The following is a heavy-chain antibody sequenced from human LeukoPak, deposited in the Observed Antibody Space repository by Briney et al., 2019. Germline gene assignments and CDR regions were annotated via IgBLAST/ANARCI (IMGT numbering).Heavy chain of an antibody. CDR3: ARDVEPTTVTATAVDY. CDR2: ISSGSTFL. Sequence: GGSLRLSCAASGFTFSSYGMSWVRQAPGQGLEWVSSISSGSTFLYYADSVKGRFTVSRDNARNSLYLQMNSLRAEDTAVYYCARDVEPTTVTATAVDYWGQGTLVTVSS. V-gene: IGHV3-21*01. D-gene: IGHD4-17*01. CDR1: GFTFSSYG. J-gene: IGHJ4*02.